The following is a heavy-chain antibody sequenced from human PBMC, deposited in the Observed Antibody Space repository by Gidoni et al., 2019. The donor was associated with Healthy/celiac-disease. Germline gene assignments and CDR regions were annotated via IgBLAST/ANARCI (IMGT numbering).Heavy chain of an antibody. Sequence: EVQLLESGGGLVQPGGSLRLSCAASGFTFSRSAMSWVRQAPGKGLGWVSAISVGGGSTYYADSVKGLFTISRDNSKNTLYLQMNSLRAEDTAVYYCAKNSSSSWYYYYYMDVWGKGTTVTVSS. CDR2: ISVGGGST. CDR3: AKNSSSSWYYYYYMDV. CDR1: GFTFSRSA. V-gene: IGHV3-23*01. J-gene: IGHJ6*03. D-gene: IGHD6-6*01.